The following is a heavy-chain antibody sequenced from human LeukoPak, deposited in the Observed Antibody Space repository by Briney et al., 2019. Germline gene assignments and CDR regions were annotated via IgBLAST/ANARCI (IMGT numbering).Heavy chain of an antibody. V-gene: IGHV3-33*01. CDR2: IWYDGSNK. CDR1: GFTFSNYD. D-gene: IGHD3/OR15-3a*01. J-gene: IGHJ4*02. Sequence: GGSLRLSCAASGFTFSNYDMYWVRQAPGKGLEWVAVIWYDGSNKDYPDSVKGRFTISRDHSKNTLYLQMNSLRAEVTSVYYCARRMDYFFDYWGQGTLVTVSS. CDR3: ARRMDYFFDY.